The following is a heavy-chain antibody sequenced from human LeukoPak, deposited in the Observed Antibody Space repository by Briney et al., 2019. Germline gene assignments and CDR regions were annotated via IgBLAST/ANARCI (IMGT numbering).Heavy chain of an antibody. J-gene: IGHJ6*02. V-gene: IGHV3-21*01. D-gene: IGHD3-3*01. CDR1: GFTFSSYS. CDR3: ARDEDFWSGSVNYYYGMDV. Sequence: GGSLRLSCAASGFTFSSYSMNWVRQAPGKGLEWVSSISSSSSYIYYADSVKGRFTTSRDNAKNSLYLQMNSLRAEDTAVYYCARDEDFWSGSVNYYYGMDVWGQGTTVTVSS. CDR2: ISSSSSYI.